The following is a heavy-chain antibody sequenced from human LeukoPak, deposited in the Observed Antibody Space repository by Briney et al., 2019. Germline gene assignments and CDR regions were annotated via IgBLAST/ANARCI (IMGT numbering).Heavy chain of an antibody. J-gene: IGHJ4*02. V-gene: IGHV1-69*05. Sequence: SVKVSCKASGGTFSSYAISWVRQAPGQGLEWMGGIIPIFGTANYAQKFQGRVTITTDESTSTAYMELSSLRSEDTAVYYCARDPRAYYDFWSGSGYFDYWGQGTLVTVSS. CDR2: IIPIFGTA. CDR1: GGTFSSYA. D-gene: IGHD3-3*01. CDR3: ARDPRAYYDFWSGSGYFDY.